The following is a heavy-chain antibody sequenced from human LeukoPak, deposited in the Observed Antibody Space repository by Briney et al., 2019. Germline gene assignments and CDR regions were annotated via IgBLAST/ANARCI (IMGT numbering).Heavy chain of an antibody. Sequence: PSETLSLTCAVYGGSFSGYYWGWIRQPPGKGLEWIGEINHSGSTNYNPSLKSRVTISVDTSKNQFSLKLSSVTAADTAVYYCARVGGSSSPLPFDYWGQGTLVTVSS. J-gene: IGHJ4*02. CDR3: ARVGGSSSPLPFDY. CDR1: GGSFSGYY. CDR2: INHSGST. V-gene: IGHV4-34*01. D-gene: IGHD6-6*01.